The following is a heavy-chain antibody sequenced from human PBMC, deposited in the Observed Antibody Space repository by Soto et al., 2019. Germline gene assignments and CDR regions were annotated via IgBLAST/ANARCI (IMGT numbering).Heavy chain of an antibody. V-gene: IGHV1-69*08. CDR3: AREDGNNLLDH. Sequence: QVQLVQSGAEVKKPGSSLNDSCKVSGGSFSSNTISWVRQAPGQGLEWMGMIIPILAVTKYAQKFQGRVTIIADKSSSTAYMELASLRSDDTAVYYCAREDGNNLLDHWGQGALVTVSS. CDR1: GGSFSSNT. J-gene: IGHJ4*02. CDR2: IIPILAVT.